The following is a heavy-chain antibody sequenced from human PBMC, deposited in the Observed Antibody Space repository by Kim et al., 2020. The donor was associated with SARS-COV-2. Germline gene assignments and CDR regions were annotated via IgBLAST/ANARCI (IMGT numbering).Heavy chain of an antibody. V-gene: IGHV3-33*01. D-gene: IGHD3-22*01. CDR3: ARDPDYYDSSGYYTLYWYFDL. Sequence: GGSLRLSCAASGFTFSSYGMHWVRQAPGKGLEWVAVIWYDGSNKYYADSVKGRFTISRDNSKNTLYLQMNSLRAEDTAVYYCARDPDYYDSSGYYTLYWYFDLWGRGTLVTVSS. CDR2: IWYDGSNK. CDR1: GFTFSSYG. J-gene: IGHJ2*01.